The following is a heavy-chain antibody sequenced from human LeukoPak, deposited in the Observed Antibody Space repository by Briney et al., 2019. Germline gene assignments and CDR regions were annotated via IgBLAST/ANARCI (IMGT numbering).Heavy chain of an antibody. CDR2: ISGSGGST. Sequence: PGGSLRLSCAASGFTFSSYAMSWVRQAPGKGLEWVSAISGSGGSTYYADSVKGRFTISRDNSKNTLYLQMNSLRAEDTAVYYCAKGTVLRFLEGLVGPSDYWGQGTLVTVSS. CDR3: AKGTVLRFLEGLVGPSDY. V-gene: IGHV3-23*01. CDR1: GFTFSSYA. D-gene: IGHD3-3*01. J-gene: IGHJ4*02.